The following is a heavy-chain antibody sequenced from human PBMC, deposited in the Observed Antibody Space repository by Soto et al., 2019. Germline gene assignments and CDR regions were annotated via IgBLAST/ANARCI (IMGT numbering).Heavy chain of an antibody. D-gene: IGHD6-13*01. V-gene: IGHV3-30-3*01. CDR2: ISYDGSNK. CDR3: ARAGRSSSMHYYYYYGMYV. J-gene: IGHJ6*04. CDR1: GFTFSSYA. Sequence: PGGSLRLSCAASGFTFSSYAMHWVRQAPGKGLEWVAVISYDGSNKYYADSVKGRFTISRDNSKNTLYLRINSLRAEDTAVYYCARAGRSSSMHYYYYYGMYVGGKGTTFTVSS.